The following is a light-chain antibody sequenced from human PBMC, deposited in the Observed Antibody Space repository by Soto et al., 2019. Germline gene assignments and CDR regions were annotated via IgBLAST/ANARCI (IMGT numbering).Light chain of an antibody. V-gene: IGKV3-15*01. CDR1: QSVGSN. J-gene: IGKJ2*01. Sequence: EIVMTQSPATLSVSPGERATLSCRASQSVGSNLAWYQQKPGQAPRLLIYGASIRATGIPARFSGSGSGTEFALTSSSLQSEDFEVYYCQQYNTWSTLVQGTKLEMK. CDR2: GAS. CDR3: QQYNTWST.